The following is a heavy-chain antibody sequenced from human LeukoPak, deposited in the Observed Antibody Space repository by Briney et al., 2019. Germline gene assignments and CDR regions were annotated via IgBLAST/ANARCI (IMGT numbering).Heavy chain of an antibody. V-gene: IGHV3-43D*03. CDR3: AKLDDYGDDAPGDY. Sequence: GGSLRLSCAASGFTFDDYAMHWVRQAPGKGLEWVSLISWDGGSTYYADSVKGRFTISRDNSKNSLYLQMNSLRAEDTALYYCAKLDDYGDDAPGDYWGKRTLVTVSS. CDR2: ISWDGGST. CDR1: GFTFDDYA. J-gene: IGHJ4*02. D-gene: IGHD4-17*01.